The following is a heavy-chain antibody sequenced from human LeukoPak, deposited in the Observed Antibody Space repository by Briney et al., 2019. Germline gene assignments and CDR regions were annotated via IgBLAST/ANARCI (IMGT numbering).Heavy chain of an antibody. CDR2: INTSGGST. J-gene: IGHJ6*04. V-gene: IGHV3-23*01. Sequence: GGSLRLSCAASGFTFSSYAMNWVRQAPGKGLEWVSSINTSGGSTYYTDSVKGRFTISRDNSKNTLYLQMNSLRAEDTAVYYCAELGITMIGGVWGKGTTVTISS. CDR1: GFTFSSYA. D-gene: IGHD3-10*02. CDR3: AELGITMIGGV.